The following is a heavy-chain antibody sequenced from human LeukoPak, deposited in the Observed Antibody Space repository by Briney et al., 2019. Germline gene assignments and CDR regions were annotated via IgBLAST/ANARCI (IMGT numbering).Heavy chain of an antibody. Sequence: NSGGPLRLSCAASGFTFSSYSMNWVRQAPGKGLEWVSSISSSSSYIYYADSVKGRFTISRDNAKNSLYLQMNSLKAEDTALYYCARDDYCSGGSCAPAFDYWGQGTLVTVSS. CDR1: GFTFSSYS. D-gene: IGHD2-15*01. J-gene: IGHJ4*02. V-gene: IGHV3-21*01. CDR3: ARDDYCSGGSCAPAFDY. CDR2: ISSSSSYI.